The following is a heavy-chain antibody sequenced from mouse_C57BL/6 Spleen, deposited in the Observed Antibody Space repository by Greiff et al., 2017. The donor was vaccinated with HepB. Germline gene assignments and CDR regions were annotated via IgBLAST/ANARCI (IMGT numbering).Heavy chain of an antibody. J-gene: IGHJ2*01. D-gene: IGHD2-4*01. V-gene: IGHV2-2*01. CDR2: IWSGGST. CDR3: ARSYWGIYYDFDY. CDR1: GFSLTSYG. Sequence: VKLVESGPGLVQPSQSLSITCTVSGFSLTSYGVHWVRQSPGKGLEWLGVIWSGGSTDYNAAFISRLSISKDNSKSQVFFKMNSLQADDTAIYYCARSYWGIYYDFDYWGQGTTLTVSS.